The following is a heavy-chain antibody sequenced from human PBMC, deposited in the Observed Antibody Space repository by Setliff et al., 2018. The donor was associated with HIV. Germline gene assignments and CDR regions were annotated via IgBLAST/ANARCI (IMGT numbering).Heavy chain of an antibody. CDR2: TNPNSGAT. D-gene: IGHD2-2*01. J-gene: IGHJ6*03. V-gene: IGHV1-2*06. Sequence: GASVKVSCKTSGGTFSNYPISWVRQAPGQGLEWMGRTNPNSGATNYAQKFQGRVTMTRDTSSRTAYMELSRLRSDDTAVYFCARGRGYCSSHGCFYYYMDVWAEGTTVTVSS. CDR1: GGTFSNYP. CDR3: ARGRGYCSSHGCFYYYMDV.